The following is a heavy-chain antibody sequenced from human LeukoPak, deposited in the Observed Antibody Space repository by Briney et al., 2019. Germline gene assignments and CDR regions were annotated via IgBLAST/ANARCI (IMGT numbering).Heavy chain of an antibody. Sequence: SETLSLTCAVYGGSFSGYYWSWIRQPPGKGLEWIGEINHSGSTNYNPSLKSRVTISVDTSKNQFSLKLSSVTAADTAVYYCASLLSLGDYYDSSGSYWGQGTLVTVSS. V-gene: IGHV4-34*01. D-gene: IGHD3-22*01. CDR1: GGSFSGYY. CDR3: ASLLSLGDYYDSSGSY. J-gene: IGHJ4*02. CDR2: INHSGST.